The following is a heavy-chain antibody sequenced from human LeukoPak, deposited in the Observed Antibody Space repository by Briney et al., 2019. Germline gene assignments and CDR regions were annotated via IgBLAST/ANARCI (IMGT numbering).Heavy chain of an antibody. CDR3: AKGGRFLGWLLTDYYYYGMDV. J-gene: IGHJ6*02. CDR1: GFTFSSYA. CDR2: ISGSGGST. V-gene: IGHV3-23*01. D-gene: IGHD3-3*01. Sequence: GGSLRLSCAASGFTFSSYAMSWVRQAPGKGLEWVSAISGSGGSTYYADSVKGRFTISRDNSKNTLYLQMNSLRAEDTAVYYCAKGGRFLGWLLTDYYYYGMDVWGQGTTVTVSS.